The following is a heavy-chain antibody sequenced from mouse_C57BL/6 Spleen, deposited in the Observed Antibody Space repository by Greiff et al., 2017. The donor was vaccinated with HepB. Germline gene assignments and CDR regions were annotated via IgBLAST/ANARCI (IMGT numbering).Heavy chain of an antibody. D-gene: IGHD2-4*01. V-gene: IGHV1-42*01. Sequence: EVQLQQSGPELVKPGASVKISCKASGYSFTGYYMNWVKQSPEKSLEWIGAINPSTGGTTYNQKFKAKATLTVDKSSSTAYMQLKSLTSEDSAVYYCARSYDYDRGNWFAYWGQGTLVTVSA. CDR2: INPSTGGT. J-gene: IGHJ3*01. CDR3: ARSYDYDRGNWFAY. CDR1: GYSFTGYY.